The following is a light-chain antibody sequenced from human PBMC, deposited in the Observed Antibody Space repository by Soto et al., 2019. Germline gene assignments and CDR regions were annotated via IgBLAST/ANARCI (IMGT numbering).Light chain of an antibody. Sequence: QSVLTQPASVSGSPGQSITISCTGTSSDVGSYNLVSWYQQHPRKTPKLMIYEVNKRPSGVSNRFSGSKSGNTASLTISGLQAEDGADYYCCSYAGSRAVVFGGGTKVTVL. CDR3: CSYAGSRAVV. J-gene: IGLJ2*01. CDR2: EVN. CDR1: SSDVGSYNL. V-gene: IGLV2-23*02.